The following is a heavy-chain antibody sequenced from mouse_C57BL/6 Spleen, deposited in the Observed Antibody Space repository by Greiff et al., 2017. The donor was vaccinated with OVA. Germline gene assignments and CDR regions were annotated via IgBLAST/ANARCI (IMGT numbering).Heavy chain of an antibody. D-gene: IGHD1-1*01. CDR3: ARHYYGSSYYYFDV. Sequence: QVQLKESGPGLVAPSQSLSITCTVSGFSLTSYGVHWVRQPPGKGLEWLVVLWSDGSTNYNSALKYRLSFSTDDSKSQVFLKMNSLHPDDTAFYSCARHYYGSSYYYFDVWGTGTTVTVSS. J-gene: IGHJ1*03. CDR2: LWSDGST. CDR1: GFSLTSYG. V-gene: IGHV2-6-1*01.